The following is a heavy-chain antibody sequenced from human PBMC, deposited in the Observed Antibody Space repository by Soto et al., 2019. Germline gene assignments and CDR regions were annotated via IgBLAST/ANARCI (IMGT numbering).Heavy chain of an antibody. J-gene: IGHJ4*02. CDR2: IYWDDDK. V-gene: IGHV2-5*02. Sequence: QITLKESGPTLVKPTQTLTLTCTFSGFSLSTNGVGVGWIRQPPGKALEWLALIYWDDDKRYSPSLKSRLTXTXATSKHQVVLTITNMDPVDTATYYCARLHPFYYFDYWGQGTLVTVSS. D-gene: IGHD4-4*01. CDR1: GFSLSTNGVG. CDR3: ARLHPFYYFDY.